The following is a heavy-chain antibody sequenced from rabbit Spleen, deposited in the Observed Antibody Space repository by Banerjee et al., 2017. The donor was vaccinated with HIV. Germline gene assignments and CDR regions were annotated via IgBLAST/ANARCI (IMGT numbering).Heavy chain of an antibody. J-gene: IGHJ4*01. D-gene: IGHD1-1*01. CDR1: GFSFSDRDV. CDR3: ARTDNSKTNTESKL. CDR2: INVATGKP. V-gene: IGHV1S45*01. Sequence: QEQLVESGGGLVQPEGSLTLTCKASGFSFSDRDVMCWVRQAPGKGLEWIACINVATGKPVYATWAKGRFTISRTSSTTVTLKMTSLTAADTATYFCARTDNSKTNTESKLWGPGTLVTVS.